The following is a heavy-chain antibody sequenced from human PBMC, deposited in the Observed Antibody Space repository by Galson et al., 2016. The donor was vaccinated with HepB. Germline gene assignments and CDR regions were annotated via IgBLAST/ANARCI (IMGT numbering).Heavy chain of an antibody. CDR2: INAGDGRT. D-gene: IGHD6-25*01. J-gene: IGHJ4*02. Sequence: SVKVSCKASGYAFTSHPLHWVRQAPGQRPEWMGWINAGDGRTKISETFQGRLSISRDASASIAYMELTSLTSEDTAVYFCARDRADSASGGFDFWGQGALITVSS. CDR1: GYAFTSHP. V-gene: IGHV1-3*01. CDR3: ARDRADSASGGFDF.